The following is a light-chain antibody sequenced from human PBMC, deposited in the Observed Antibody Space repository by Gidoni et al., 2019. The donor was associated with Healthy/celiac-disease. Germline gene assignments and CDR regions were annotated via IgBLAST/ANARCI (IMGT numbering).Light chain of an antibody. CDR1: QSVSSY. CDR3: QQRSNWPLFT. J-gene: IGKJ3*01. CDR2: DAS. Sequence: EIVLTQSPATLSLYPGERATLSCRARQSVSSYLAWYHQQPGQAPRLLLYDASNRATGIPARFSGSGSATDFSLPIISLVPQDFAVYYCQQRSNWPLFTFGPGTKVDIK. V-gene: IGKV3-11*01.